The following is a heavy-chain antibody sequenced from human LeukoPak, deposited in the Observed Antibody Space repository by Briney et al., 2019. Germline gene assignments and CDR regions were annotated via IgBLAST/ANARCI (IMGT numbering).Heavy chain of an antibody. Sequence: GGSLRLSCAASGFTFSSYAMSWVRQAPGKGLEWVSAISGSGGSTYYADSVKGRFTISRDNAKNSLYLQMNSLRAEDTAVYYCARMNYVSSGWGAPFDYWGQGTLVTVSS. CDR1: GFTFSSYA. CDR2: ISGSGGST. J-gene: IGHJ4*02. CDR3: ARMNYVSSGWGAPFDY. D-gene: IGHD1-7*01. V-gene: IGHV3-23*01.